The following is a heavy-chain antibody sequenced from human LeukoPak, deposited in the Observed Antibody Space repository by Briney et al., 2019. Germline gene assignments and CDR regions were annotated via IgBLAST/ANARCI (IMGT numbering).Heavy chain of an antibody. J-gene: IGHJ3*02. CDR1: GGSISSGGYY. CDR3: ARNLVDTAMVDAFDI. CDR2: IYYSGST. Sequence: SETLSLTCTVSGGSISSGGYYWSWIRRHPGKGLEWIGYIYYSGSTYYNPSLKSRVTISVDTSKDQFSLKLSSVTAADTAVYYCARNLVDTAMVDAFDIWGQGTMVTVSS. V-gene: IGHV4-31*03. D-gene: IGHD5-18*01.